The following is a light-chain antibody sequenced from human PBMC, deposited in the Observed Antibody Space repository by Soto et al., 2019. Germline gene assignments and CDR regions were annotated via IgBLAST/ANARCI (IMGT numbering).Light chain of an antibody. V-gene: IGKV3D-20*02. J-gene: IGKJ5*01. CDR2: DSS. Sequence: EIVLTQSPGTLSLSPGDRATLSCRASQSVSSNFLAWYQHKPGQAPRLLIYDSSSRATGIPDRFSGSGSGTDFTLSIIRLEPEDFAVYYCQHRRNWPLTFGQGTRLEI. CDR1: QSVSSNF. CDR3: QHRRNWPLT.